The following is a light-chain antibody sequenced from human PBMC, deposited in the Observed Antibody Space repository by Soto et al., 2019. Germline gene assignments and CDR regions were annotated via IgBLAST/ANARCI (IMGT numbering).Light chain of an antibody. V-gene: IGKV1-5*01. CDR3: QQYDNLPLT. CDR2: DAS. J-gene: IGKJ4*01. Sequence: DIQVTQSPSTLSASVGGRVTITCRAGQSIDTWLAWYQQRPGKAPKLLIFDASSLESGVPSRFSGSGSGTDFTFTISSLQPEDIATYYCQQYDNLPLTFGGGTKV. CDR1: QSIDTW.